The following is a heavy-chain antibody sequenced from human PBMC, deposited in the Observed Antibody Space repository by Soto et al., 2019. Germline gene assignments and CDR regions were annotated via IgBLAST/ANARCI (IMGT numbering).Heavy chain of an antibody. CDR3: ARHDWSRFYGMDV. D-gene: IGHD2-2*01. V-gene: IGHV4-39*01. CDR2: LYYSGTT. J-gene: IGHJ6*02. CDR1: CDSITTSSYY. Sequence: SETLSLTCTFSCDSITTSSYYWGWIRQSPGKGLEWIGSLYYSGTTYYNPSLKSRVTISVDTSKNQFSLRAYSVTAAATAVYYCARHDWSRFYGMDVWGQGTTVTVSS.